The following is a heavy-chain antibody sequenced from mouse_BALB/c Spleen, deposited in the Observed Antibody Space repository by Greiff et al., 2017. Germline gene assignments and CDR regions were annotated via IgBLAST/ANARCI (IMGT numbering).Heavy chain of an antibody. CDR1: GFNINDYY. D-gene: IGHD4-1*01. Sequence: EVQLQQSGAELVRPGALVKLSCTASGFNINDYYMHWVKQRPEQGLEWIGWIDPENGNTIYDPKFQGKASITADTSSNTAYLQLSSLTSEDTAVYYCARDGTVDYWGQGTTLTVSS. CDR2: IDPENGNT. J-gene: IGHJ2*01. CDR3: ARDGTVDY. V-gene: IGHV14-1*02.